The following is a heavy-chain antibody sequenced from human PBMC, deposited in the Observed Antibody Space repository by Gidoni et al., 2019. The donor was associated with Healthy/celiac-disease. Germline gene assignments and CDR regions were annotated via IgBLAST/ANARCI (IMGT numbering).Heavy chain of an antibody. J-gene: IGHJ5*02. CDR1: GGAISSGSYY. Sequence: QLQLQESGPALVKPSPTLYLTCTVSGGAISSGSYYWGWIRQPPGKGLEWIGSIHYSGRTYDNPTRKSRVTRSVETSKTQFTRKLSSVTAAESAVYYCARRADGYNLGFDPWGQGTLVTVSS. CDR2: IHYSGRT. V-gene: IGHV4-39*01. CDR3: ARRADGYNLGFDP. D-gene: IGHD5-12*01.